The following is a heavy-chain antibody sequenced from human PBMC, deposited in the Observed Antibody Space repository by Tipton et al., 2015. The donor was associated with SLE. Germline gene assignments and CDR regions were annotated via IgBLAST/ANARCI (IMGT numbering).Heavy chain of an antibody. CDR2: VSYSGAT. D-gene: IGHD2-8*02. V-gene: IGHV4-39*07. J-gene: IGHJ3*02. CDR3: ARYRDIVLEPVPIPPAFDI. CDR1: GGSITTRSYY. Sequence: TLSLTCIVSGGSITTRSYYWGWIRQPPGKGLEWIASVSYSGATYYNPSLKSRVTISLDTSRNHFSLKLTSVTAADTAVYFCARYRDIVLEPVPIPPAFDIWGQGTTVTVSS.